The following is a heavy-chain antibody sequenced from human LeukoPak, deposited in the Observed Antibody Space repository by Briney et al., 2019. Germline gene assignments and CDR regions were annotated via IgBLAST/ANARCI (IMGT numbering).Heavy chain of an antibody. CDR2: IRYDGSNK. J-gene: IGHJ4*02. V-gene: IGHV3-30*02. CDR3: AKEGGGGKFYFDY. D-gene: IGHD3-16*01. Sequence: GGSLSLSCAASGFTFSTYGMHWVRQAPGKGLEWVAFIRYDGSNKYYADSVKGRFTISRDKSKTALYLQMNSLRPEDMALYYCAKEGGGGKFYFDYWGQGTLVTVSS. CDR1: GFTFSTYG.